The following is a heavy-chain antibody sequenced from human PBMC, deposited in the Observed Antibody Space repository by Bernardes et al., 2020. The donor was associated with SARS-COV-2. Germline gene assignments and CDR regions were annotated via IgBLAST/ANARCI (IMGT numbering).Heavy chain of an antibody. V-gene: IGHV4-61*02. D-gene: IGHD3-16*01. CDR3: AGGEFERGNPDYYYGMAV. Sequence: SETLSLTCTVSGGSFSRYSYNWSWIRPPNGKELDWIVRIYTIRNTNYNPSLKSRVTISVDTSKNQFSLKLRAVTAADTAVYYCAGGEFERGNPDYYYGMAVWSRGNTVSGSS. J-gene: IGHJ6*02. CDR2: IYTIRNT. CDR1: GGSFSRYSYN.